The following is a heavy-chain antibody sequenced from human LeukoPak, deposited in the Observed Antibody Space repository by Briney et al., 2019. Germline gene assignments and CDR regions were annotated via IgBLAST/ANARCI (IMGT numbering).Heavy chain of an antibody. D-gene: IGHD2-21*02. CDR1: GFTFSSYW. CDR2: INSEGSST. V-gene: IGHV3-74*03. J-gene: IGHJ4*02. Sequence: PGGSLRLSCVASGFTFSSYWMHWVRQAPGKGLVWVSRINSEGSSTTYADSVKGRFTFSRDNAKNTLYLQMSSLRAEDTAVYYCARAYCGGDCYSRAMDYWGQGTLVTVSS. CDR3: ARAYCGGDCYSRAMDY.